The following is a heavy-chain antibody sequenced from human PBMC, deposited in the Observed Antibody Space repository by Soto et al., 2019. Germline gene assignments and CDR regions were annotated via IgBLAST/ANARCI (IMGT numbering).Heavy chain of an antibody. CDR1: GYTFSSHW. V-gene: IGHV5-51*01. D-gene: IGHD3-22*01. CDR2: IYPGDSHT. Sequence: PGGSLKISCNGSGYTFSSHWIGWVRQMPGKGLEWMGIIYPGDSHTRYSPPFQGQVTISVDKSISTAYLQWSSLKASDTAIYYCARHDSSGYYFDFDYWGRGTLVTVSS. CDR3: ARHDSSGYYFDFDY. J-gene: IGHJ4*02.